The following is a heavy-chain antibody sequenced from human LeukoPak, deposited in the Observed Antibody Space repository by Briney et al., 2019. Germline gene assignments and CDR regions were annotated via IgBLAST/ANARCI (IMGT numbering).Heavy chain of an antibody. D-gene: IGHD3-22*01. CDR3: ARANYYDSYGYFQY. CDR2: IIPIFGTA. Sequence: SVKVSCKASGGTFSRYGISWVRQAPGQGLEWMGGIIPIFGTANYAQKFQGRVTMTTDTSTSTAYMELRSLRSDDTAVYYCARANYYDSYGYFQYWGQGTLVTVSS. V-gene: IGHV1-69*05. J-gene: IGHJ1*01. CDR1: GGTFSRYG.